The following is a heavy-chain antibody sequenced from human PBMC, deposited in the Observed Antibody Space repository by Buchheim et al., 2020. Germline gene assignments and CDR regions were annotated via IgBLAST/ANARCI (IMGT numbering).Heavy chain of an antibody. CDR1: GGSFSGYY. V-gene: IGHV4-34*01. CDR2: INHSGST. J-gene: IGHJ6*02. D-gene: IGHD6-19*01. Sequence: QVQLQQWGAGLLKPSETLSLTCAVYGGSFSGYYWSWIRQPPGKGLEWIGEINHSGSTNYNPSLKSRVTISVDTSKHQFSLKLSSVTAADTAVYYCARGRASGWFQYYYYYYGMDVWGQGTT. CDR3: ARGRASGWFQYYYYYYGMDV.